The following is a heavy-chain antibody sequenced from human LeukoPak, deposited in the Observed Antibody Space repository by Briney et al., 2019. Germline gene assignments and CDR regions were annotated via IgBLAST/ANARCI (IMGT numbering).Heavy chain of an antibody. CDR1: GFTFSSYE. CDR3: ARDRGPNQKGPEYFQH. J-gene: IGHJ1*01. Sequence: GGSLRLSCAASGFTFSSYEMNWVRQAPGKGLEWVSYISSSGSTIYYADSVKGRFTISRDNAKNSLYLQMNSLRAEDTAVYYCARDRGPNQKGPEYFQHWGQGTLVTVSS. CDR2: ISSSGSTI. V-gene: IGHV3-48*03. D-gene: IGHD1-14*01.